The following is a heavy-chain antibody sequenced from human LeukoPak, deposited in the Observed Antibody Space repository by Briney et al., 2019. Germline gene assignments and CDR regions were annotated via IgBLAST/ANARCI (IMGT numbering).Heavy chain of an antibody. CDR3: ATCKTPDSYYYMDV. Sequence: ASVKVSCKVSGYTLTELSMHWVRQAPGKGLEWMGGFDPEDGGTIYAQKFQGRVTMTEDTSTDTAYMELSSLRSEDTAVYYCATCKTPDSYYYMDVWGKGTTVTVSS. D-gene: IGHD2/OR15-2a*01. CDR1: GYTLTELS. CDR2: FDPEDGGT. J-gene: IGHJ6*03. V-gene: IGHV1-24*01.